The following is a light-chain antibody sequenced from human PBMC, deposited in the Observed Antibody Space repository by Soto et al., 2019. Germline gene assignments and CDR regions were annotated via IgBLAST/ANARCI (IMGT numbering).Light chain of an antibody. CDR1: QGISSY. CDR2: AAS. Sequence: IQMTQSPSSLSASVGVRFTVTCRASQGISSYLAWYQQKPWKAPKLLIYAASTLQSGVPSRFSGSGSGTEFTLTISSLQPEDFATYYCQQLNSYPPWTFGQGTKVDIK. J-gene: IGKJ1*01. CDR3: QQLNSYPPWT. V-gene: IGKV1-9*01.